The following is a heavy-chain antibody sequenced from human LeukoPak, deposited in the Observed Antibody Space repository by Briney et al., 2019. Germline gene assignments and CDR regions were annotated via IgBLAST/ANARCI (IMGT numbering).Heavy chain of an antibody. CDR1: GFPFRSYW. Sequence: QPGGSLRLSCAASGFPFRSYWMSWVRQAPGKGLEWVANIKQDGSEKYYVDSVKGRFTISRDNAKNSLFLQMNSPRAEDTAVYYCARDIFSGVGSFVFWGQGTLVTVSS. CDR3: ARDIFSGVGSFVF. CDR2: IKQDGSEK. V-gene: IGHV3-7*01. D-gene: IGHD7-27*01. J-gene: IGHJ4*02.